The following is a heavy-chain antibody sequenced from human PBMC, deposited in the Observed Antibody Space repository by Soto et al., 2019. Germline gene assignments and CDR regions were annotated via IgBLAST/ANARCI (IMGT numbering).Heavy chain of an antibody. CDR1: GNTFTSYD. CDR2: INPNSGNI. V-gene: IGHV1-8*01. CDR3: ARGRASGSYYLLDY. D-gene: IGHD3-10*01. Sequence: ASVKVSCKASGNTFTSYDINWVRQATGHGLEWMGWINPNSGNIGYAQKFQGRVTMTRDTAIRTAYMEVSRLRSDDTAVYYCARGRASGSYYLLDYWGQGTLVTVSS. J-gene: IGHJ4*02.